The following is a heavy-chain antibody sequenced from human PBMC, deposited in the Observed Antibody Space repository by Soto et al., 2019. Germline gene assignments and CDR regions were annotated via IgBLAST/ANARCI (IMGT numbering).Heavy chain of an antibody. Sequence: GASVKVSCKASGYTFTGYYMRWVRQAPGQGLEWMGWINPNSGGTNYAQKFQGWVTMTRDTSISTAYMELSRLRTDDTAVYYCARGFDFSWDTAMVLQPHYYYYGMDVWGQGTTVTVSS. CDR3: ARGFDFSWDTAMVLQPHYYYYGMDV. CDR1: GYTFTGYY. J-gene: IGHJ6*02. CDR2: INPNSGGT. V-gene: IGHV1-2*04. D-gene: IGHD5-18*01.